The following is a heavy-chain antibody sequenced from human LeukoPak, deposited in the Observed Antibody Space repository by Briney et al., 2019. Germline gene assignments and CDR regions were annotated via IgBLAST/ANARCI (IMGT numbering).Heavy chain of an antibody. CDR3: ARSPVVGGYYNPYNWFDP. CDR2: IYYSGST. J-gene: IGHJ5*02. V-gene: IGHV4-39*01. Sequence: SETLSVNCTVSGGSISSSSYYWGWIRQPPGKGLEWIGSIYYSGSTYYNPSLKSRVTISVDTSKNQFSLKLSSVTAADTAVYYCARSPVVGGYYNPYNWFDPWGQGTLVTVSS. D-gene: IGHD3-9*01. CDR1: GGSISSSSYY.